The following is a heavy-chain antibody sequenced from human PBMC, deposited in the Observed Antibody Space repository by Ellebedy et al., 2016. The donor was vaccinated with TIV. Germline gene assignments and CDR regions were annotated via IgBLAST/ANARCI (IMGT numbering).Heavy chain of an antibody. J-gene: IGHJ3*01. V-gene: IGHV3-23*01. D-gene: IGHD4-11*01. CDR3: AKDLYSNTWFIGAFHV. Sequence: PGGSLRLSCAASGFSFSSYAMFWVRQAPGKGLEWVSGISGNGETAKYTDSVKGRFAVSRDTLKNTLYLQMNRLRAEETAVYYCAKDLYSNTWFIGAFHVWGQGTMVTVSS. CDR1: GFSFSSYA. CDR2: ISGNGETA.